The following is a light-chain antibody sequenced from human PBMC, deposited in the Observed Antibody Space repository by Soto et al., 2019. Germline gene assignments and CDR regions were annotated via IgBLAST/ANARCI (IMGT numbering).Light chain of an antibody. J-gene: IGKJ1*01. V-gene: IGKV1-5*01. CDR2: DAS. CDR3: QQYNSYSWT. Sequence: DIQMTQSPSTLSASVGDRVTITCRASQSISSWLAWYQQKPGKAPKLLIYDASSLESGVPSRFSGSGSGTEFTLTISSLQPDGFATYYCQQYNSYSWTFGQGTKVGIK. CDR1: QSISSW.